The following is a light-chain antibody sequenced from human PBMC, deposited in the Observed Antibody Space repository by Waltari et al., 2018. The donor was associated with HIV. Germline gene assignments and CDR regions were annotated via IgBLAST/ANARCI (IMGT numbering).Light chain of an antibody. CDR2: EVS. J-gene: IGLJ1*01. CDR3: SSYTSSSISYV. CDR1: SSDVGGYTY. V-gene: IGLV2-14*01. Sequence: QSALTQPASVSGSPGQSTTIYCTGTSSDVGGYTYVSWYQQHPGKAPKLMIYEVSNRPSGVSNRFSGSKSGNTASLTISGLQAEDEADYYCSSYTSSSISYVFGTGTKVTVL.